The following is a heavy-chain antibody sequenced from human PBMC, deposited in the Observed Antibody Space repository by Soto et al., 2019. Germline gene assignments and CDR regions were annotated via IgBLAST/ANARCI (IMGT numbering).Heavy chain of an antibody. V-gene: IGHV3-74*01. J-gene: IGHJ4*02. Sequence: GSLRLSCXVSGFTFSAYWMHWVRQVPGKGLIWVSRISDDGSTTTYADSVKGRFTISRDNAKNTLYLQMNSLRADDTGLYYCTRGPRVSSTGTGAHWGQGTLVTVSS. CDR2: ISDDGSTT. CDR3: TRGPRVSSTGTGAH. CDR1: GFTFSAYW. D-gene: IGHD1-1*01.